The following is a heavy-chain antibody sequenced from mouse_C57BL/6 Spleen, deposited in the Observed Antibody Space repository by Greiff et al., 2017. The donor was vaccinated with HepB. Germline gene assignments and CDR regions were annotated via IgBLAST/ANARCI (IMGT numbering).Heavy chain of an antibody. D-gene: IGHD2-3*01. Sequence: DVKLVESGGGLVKPGGSLKLSCAASGFTFSSYAMSWVRQTPEKRLEWVATISDGGSYTYYPDNVKGRFTISRDNAKNNLYLQMSHLKSEDTAMYYCARDRHDGYYDYWGQGTTLTVSS. V-gene: IGHV5-4*01. CDR3: ARDRHDGYYDY. CDR2: ISDGGSYT. CDR1: GFTFSSYA. J-gene: IGHJ2*01.